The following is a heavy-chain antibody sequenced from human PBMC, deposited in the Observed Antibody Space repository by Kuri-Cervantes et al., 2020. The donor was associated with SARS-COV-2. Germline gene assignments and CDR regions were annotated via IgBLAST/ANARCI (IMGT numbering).Heavy chain of an antibody. CDR3: ARDPDYRVVYYYHGMDV. D-gene: IGHD3-3*01. Sequence: LSLTCAASGSTFSSYDMHWVRQAPGKGLEWVAVISSDGKTMYYADSVKGRVTISRDNSENTVHLQMSSLRPEDTALYFCARDPDYRVVYYYHGMDVWGQGTTVTVSS. V-gene: IGHV3-30*19. J-gene: IGHJ6*02. CDR1: GSTFSSYD. CDR2: ISSDGKTM.